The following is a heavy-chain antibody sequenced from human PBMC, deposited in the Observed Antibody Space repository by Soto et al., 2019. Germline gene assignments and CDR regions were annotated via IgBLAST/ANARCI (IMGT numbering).Heavy chain of an antibody. V-gene: IGHV1-8*02. D-gene: IGHD1-1*01. Sequence: GGSLRPSCAASGFTFSGYAMGWVRQAPGQGLEWMGWMXPXXXXXAXXXKIQGRVILTRDTSINTVYIELSSLTSGDTAVYFCARRIPDGKFDSWGRGTHVTASS. J-gene: IGHJ4*02. CDR2: MXPXXXXX. CDR1: GFTFSGYA. CDR3: ARRIPDGKFDS.